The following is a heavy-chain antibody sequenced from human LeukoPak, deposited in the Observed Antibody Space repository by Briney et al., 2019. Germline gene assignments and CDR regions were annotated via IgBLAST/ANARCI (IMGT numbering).Heavy chain of an antibody. CDR3: ARMAVAGLHLGY. J-gene: IGHJ4*02. D-gene: IGHD6-19*01. Sequence: SVKVSCKASGGTFSSYAISWVRQASGQGLEWMGGIIPIFGTANYAQKFQGRVTITADESTSTAYMELSSLRSEDTAVYYCARMAVAGLHLGYWGQGTLVTVSS. CDR2: IIPIFGTA. V-gene: IGHV1-69*13. CDR1: GGTFSSYA.